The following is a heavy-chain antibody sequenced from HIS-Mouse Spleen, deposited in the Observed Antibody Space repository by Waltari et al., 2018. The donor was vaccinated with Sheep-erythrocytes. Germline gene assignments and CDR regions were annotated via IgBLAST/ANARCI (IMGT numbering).Heavy chain of an antibody. D-gene: IGHD3-10*01. CDR1: GGSISSSSYY. J-gene: IGHJ4*02. CDR2: IYYSGST. V-gene: IGHV4-39*07. CDR3: ARDYVPGIRGYFDY. Sequence: QLQLQESGPGLVKPSETLSLTCTVSGGSISSSSYYWGWIRQPPGKGLEWIGSIYYSGSTYYNPSLKSRVTISVDTSKNQFSLKLSSVTAADKAVYYCARDYVPGIRGYFDYWGQGTLVTVSS.